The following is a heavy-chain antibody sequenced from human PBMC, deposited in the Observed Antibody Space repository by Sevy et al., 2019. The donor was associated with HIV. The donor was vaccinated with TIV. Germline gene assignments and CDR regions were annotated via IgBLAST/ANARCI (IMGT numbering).Heavy chain of an antibody. CDR3: AKMGGGWNYFDY. D-gene: IGHD6-19*01. V-gene: IGHV3-23*01. Sequence: GGSLRLSCAASGFTFDNYAMTWVRQTPGKGLEWVSTLDNSGDNTYNADSVKGRFTISRDNSKNTLYLQMDSLRAEDTAIYYCAKMGGGWNYFDYSGQGTLVTVSS. CDR2: LDNSGDNT. CDR1: GFTFDNYA. J-gene: IGHJ4*02.